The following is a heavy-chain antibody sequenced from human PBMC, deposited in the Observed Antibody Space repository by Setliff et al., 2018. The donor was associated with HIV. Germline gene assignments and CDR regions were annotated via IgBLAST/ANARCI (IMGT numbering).Heavy chain of an antibody. CDR2: IYFTGSA. CDR3: AREIQFSATTYYYYYMDD. Sequence: SETLSLTCSVSGGSISGHYGGWIRQPPGKGLEWIGYIYFTGSAGYNPSLKSRVSMSVDTSKNQFSLRVTSVTAADTAVYYCAREIQFSATTYYYYYMDDWGRGTTVTVSS. CDR1: GGSISGHY. D-gene: IGHD5-18*01. V-gene: IGHV4-59*11. J-gene: IGHJ6*03.